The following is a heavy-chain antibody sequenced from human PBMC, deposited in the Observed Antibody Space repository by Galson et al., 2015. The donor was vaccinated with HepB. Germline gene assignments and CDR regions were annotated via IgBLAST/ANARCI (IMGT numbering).Heavy chain of an antibody. D-gene: IGHD3-10*01. CDR2: IYYSGTT. Sequence: TLSLTCTVSGGSVGTGGYHWTWIRQYPGKGLEWIGYIYYSGTTSYNPSLKSRVTISADTSKNQFSLKLTSVTAADTAVYYCARTDAFFFGTGSSPFDSWGQGTLVTVSS. J-gene: IGHJ4*02. V-gene: IGHV4-31*03. CDR1: GGSVGTGGYH. CDR3: ARTDAFFFGTGSSPFDS.